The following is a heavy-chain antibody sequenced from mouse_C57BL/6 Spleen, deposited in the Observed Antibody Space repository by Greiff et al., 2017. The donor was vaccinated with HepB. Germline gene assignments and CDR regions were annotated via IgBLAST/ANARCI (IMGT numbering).Heavy chain of an antibody. J-gene: IGHJ4*01. CDR2: INPSNGGT. Sequence: VQLQQPGTELVKPGASVKLSCKASGYTFTSYWMHWVKQRPGQGLEWIGNINPSNGGTNYNEKFKSKATLTVDKSSSTAYMQRSSLTSEDSAVYYCARSAMITTRVYYAMDYWGQGTSVTVSS. D-gene: IGHD2-4*01. V-gene: IGHV1-53*01. CDR3: ARSAMITTRVYYAMDY. CDR1: GYTFTSYW.